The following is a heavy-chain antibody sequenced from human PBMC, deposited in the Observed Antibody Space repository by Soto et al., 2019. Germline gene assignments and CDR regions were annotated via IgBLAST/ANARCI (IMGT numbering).Heavy chain of an antibody. CDR1: GYTFTRYT. D-gene: IGHD2-15*01. CDR3: ARGIATGQLDP. V-gene: IGHV1-3*01. CDR2: INPDNGNT. Sequence: ASVKVSCKASGYTFTRYTMNWVRQAPGQRLEWMGWINPDNGNTKSSQKFQDRVVITRDTSASTAYMDLSSLRSEDTAVYYCARGIATGQLDPWGQGTLVTVSS. J-gene: IGHJ5*02.